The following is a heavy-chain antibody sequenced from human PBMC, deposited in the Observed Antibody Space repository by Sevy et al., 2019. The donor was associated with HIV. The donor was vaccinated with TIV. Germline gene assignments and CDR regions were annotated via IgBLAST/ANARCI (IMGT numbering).Heavy chain of an antibody. J-gene: IGHJ5*02. Sequence: GGSLRLSCTASGFTFSSYDMNWVRQAPGKGLGWVSKISSSGSSIYYADSVKGRFTISRDNAKNSLNLQMNSLRAEDTAVYYCTRNGGAFDNGFDPWDQGTLVTVSS. CDR1: GFTFSSYD. V-gene: IGHV3-48*03. CDR2: ISSSGSSI. CDR3: TRNGGAFDNGFDP. D-gene: IGHD2-8*01.